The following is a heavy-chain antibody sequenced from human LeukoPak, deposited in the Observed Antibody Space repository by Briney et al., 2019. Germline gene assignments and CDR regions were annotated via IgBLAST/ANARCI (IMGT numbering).Heavy chain of an antibody. J-gene: IGHJ5*02. CDR2: IIPILGIA. Sequence: SVKVSCKASGYTFTNYGISWVRQAPGQGLEWMGRIIPILGIANYAQKFQGRVTITADKSTSTAYMELSSLRSEDTAVYYCARTTVTTNRWFDPWGQGTLVTVSS. D-gene: IGHD4-17*01. CDR1: GYTFTNYG. CDR3: ARTTVTTNRWFDP. V-gene: IGHV1-69*04.